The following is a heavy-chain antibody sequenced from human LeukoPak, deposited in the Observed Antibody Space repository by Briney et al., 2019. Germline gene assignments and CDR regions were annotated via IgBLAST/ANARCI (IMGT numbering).Heavy chain of an antibody. CDR2: ISSSSSYI. D-gene: IGHD3-3*01. V-gene: IGHV3-21*01. Sequence: GGSLRLSCAASGFTFSSYSMNWVRQAPGKGLEWVSSISSSSSYIYYADSVKGRFTISRDNAKNSLYLQMNSLRAEDTAVYYCARDPAGDLRFLEWLPIQDYYYYMDVWGKGTTVTVSS. J-gene: IGHJ6*03. CDR1: GFTFSSYS. CDR3: ARDPAGDLRFLEWLPIQDYYYYMDV.